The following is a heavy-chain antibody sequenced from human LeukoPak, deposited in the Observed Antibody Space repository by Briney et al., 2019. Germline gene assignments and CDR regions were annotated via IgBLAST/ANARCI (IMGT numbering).Heavy chain of an antibody. V-gene: IGHV3-30*15. CDR2: ISKDGFNQ. Sequence: PGTSLRLSCAASGFTFSSYAMYWVRQAPGKGLEWVSLISKDGFNQDHADSVKGRFTISRDNSRDTLYLQMSSLRPEDTAVYYWAREGYYGSGRSRQPSPVWGPGTLVIVSS. CDR3: AREGYYGSGRSRQPSPV. J-gene: IGHJ4*02. D-gene: IGHD3-10*01. CDR1: GFTFSSYA.